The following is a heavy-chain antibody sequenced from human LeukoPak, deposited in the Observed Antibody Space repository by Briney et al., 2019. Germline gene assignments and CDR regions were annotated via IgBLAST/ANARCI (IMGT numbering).Heavy chain of an antibody. D-gene: IGHD5-18*01. CDR1: GFTFSSYS. V-gene: IGHV3-21*01. CDR3: ARDKSAMDQGYFDY. Sequence: PGGSLRLSCAASGFTFSSYSMNWVRQAPGKGLEWVSSISSSSSYIYYADSVKGRFTISRDNSKNTLYLQMNSLRAEDTAVYYCARDKSAMDQGYFDYWGQGTLVTVSS. CDR2: ISSSSSYI. J-gene: IGHJ4*02.